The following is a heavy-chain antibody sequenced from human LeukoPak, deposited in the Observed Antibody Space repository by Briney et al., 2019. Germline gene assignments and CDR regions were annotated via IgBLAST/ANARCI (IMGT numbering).Heavy chain of an antibody. D-gene: IGHD2-15*01. Sequence: SVKVSCKASGGTFSSYAISWVRQAPGQGLEWMGGIIPIFGTANYAQKFQGRVTITADESTSTAYMELSSLRSEDTAVYYCARGGRLRYCSGGSCYPPDYWGQETLVTVSS. CDR2: IIPIFGTA. J-gene: IGHJ4*02. V-gene: IGHV1-69*13. CDR1: GGTFSSYA. CDR3: ARGGRLRYCSGGSCYPPDY.